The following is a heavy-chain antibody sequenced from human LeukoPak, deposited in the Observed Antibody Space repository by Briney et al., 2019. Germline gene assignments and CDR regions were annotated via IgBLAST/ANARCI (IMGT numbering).Heavy chain of an antibody. CDR1: GFTFRSYW. CDR2: INSDGSST. Sequence: PGGSLRLSCVASGFTFRSYWMHWVRQAPGKGLVWVSRINSDGSSTIYADSVKGRLTISRDNAKNTLYLQMNSLRAEDTAVYYCARDEGSSWQRFDPWGQGTLVTVSS. V-gene: IGHV3-74*01. D-gene: IGHD6-13*01. CDR3: ARDEGSSWQRFDP. J-gene: IGHJ5*02.